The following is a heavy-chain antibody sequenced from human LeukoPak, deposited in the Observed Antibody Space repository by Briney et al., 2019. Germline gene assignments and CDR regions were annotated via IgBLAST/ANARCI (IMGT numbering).Heavy chain of an antibody. V-gene: IGHV5-51*01. Sequence: GKSLKISWEGFGSTFTNYWIGWVCQLPGKGLEWMGAIFPGDSRTRYNPSFQGQSTMSVDKSINTGYLQGSSLKASDTAMYFCACRGFTSTWSGPWGQGTLVTVSS. D-gene: IGHD2-2*01. CDR2: IFPGDSRT. CDR3: ACRGFTSTWSGP. J-gene: IGHJ5*02. CDR1: GSTFTNYW.